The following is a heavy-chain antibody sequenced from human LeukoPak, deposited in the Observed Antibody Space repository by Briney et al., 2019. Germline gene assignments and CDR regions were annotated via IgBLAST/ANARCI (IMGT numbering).Heavy chain of an antibody. V-gene: IGHV3-66*01. Sequence: GGSLRLSCAASGFTVSSNYMSWVRQAPGKGLEWVSVIYSGGSTYYADSVKGRFTVSRDNAKNSLYLQMNSLRDEDTAVYYCARERGSYYFDYWGQGTLVTVSS. CDR2: IYSGGST. CDR3: ARERGSYYFDY. D-gene: IGHD1-26*01. J-gene: IGHJ4*02. CDR1: GFTVSSNY.